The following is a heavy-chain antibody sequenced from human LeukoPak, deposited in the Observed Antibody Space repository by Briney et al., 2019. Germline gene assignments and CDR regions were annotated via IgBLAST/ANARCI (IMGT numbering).Heavy chain of an antibody. CDR2: MNPNSGNT. J-gene: IGHJ4*02. CDR3: TRGSSGRRDN. D-gene: IGHD6-19*01. V-gene: IGHV1-8*01. Sequence: ASVKLSCKASGSTFTSCDIIWVRQAPGQGLEWMGWMNPNSGNTSYEQTFQGRITMTRDISIGTAYMELSNLTSEDTAIYYCTRGSSGRRDNWGQGTLVTVSA. CDR1: GSTFTSCD.